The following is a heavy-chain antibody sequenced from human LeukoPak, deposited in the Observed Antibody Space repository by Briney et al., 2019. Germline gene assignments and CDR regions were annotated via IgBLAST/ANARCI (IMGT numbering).Heavy chain of an antibody. CDR3: ARRGSSGWYFDY. Sequence: ASVKVSCEASGYIFTSYYIHWVRQAPGQGLEWMGIINLSGGSTDYAQKFQGRVTMTRDTSTSTVYMELSSLRSEDTAVNYCARRGSSGWYFDYWGQGTLVTVSS. V-gene: IGHV1-46*01. CDR1: GYIFTSYY. J-gene: IGHJ4*02. CDR2: INLSGGST. D-gene: IGHD6-19*01.